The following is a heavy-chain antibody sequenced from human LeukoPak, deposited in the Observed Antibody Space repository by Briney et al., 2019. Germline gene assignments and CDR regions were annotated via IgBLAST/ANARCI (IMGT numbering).Heavy chain of an antibody. J-gene: IGHJ4*02. CDR2: ISYDGSNK. CDR3: VKDLTGTWSFDY. V-gene: IGHV3-30*14. Sequence: PGGSLRLSCAASGFTFSSYAMHWVRQAPGKGLEWVAVISYDGSNKYYADSVRGRFTISRDNSKNALYLQLTSLRLEDRALYYCVKDLTGTWSFDYWGQGTLVTVSS. CDR1: GFTFSSYA. D-gene: IGHD3-9*01.